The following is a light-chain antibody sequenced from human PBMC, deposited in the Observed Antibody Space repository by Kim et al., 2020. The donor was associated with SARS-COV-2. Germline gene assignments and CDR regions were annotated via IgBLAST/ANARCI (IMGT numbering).Light chain of an antibody. J-gene: IGKJ1*01. CDR1: QTINNK. CDR2: DAT. Sequence: VSPGESATHSCRASQTINNKLVWYQQKPGQAPRLLIYDATTRATGVPARFIGSGSETDFTLTISSLQSEDFAVYYCQQSNDWPPLTFGQGTKREI. V-gene: IGKV3-15*01. CDR3: QQSNDWPPLT.